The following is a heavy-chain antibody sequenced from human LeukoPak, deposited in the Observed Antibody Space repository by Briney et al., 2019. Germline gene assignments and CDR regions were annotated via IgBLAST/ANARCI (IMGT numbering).Heavy chain of an antibody. CDR3: AHGDIYFDY. V-gene: IGHV6-1*01. CDR2: TYSRSEWYY. D-gene: IGHD2-15*01. Sequence: SQTLSLTCVISGDSVSSNAAAWNWIRQSRSRGLEWLGRTYSRSEWYYDYAVSVRGRITINPDTSKNQYSLHLTSVTPEDTAVYYCAHGDIYFDYWGQGTLITVSS. CDR1: GDSVSSNAAA. J-gene: IGHJ4*02.